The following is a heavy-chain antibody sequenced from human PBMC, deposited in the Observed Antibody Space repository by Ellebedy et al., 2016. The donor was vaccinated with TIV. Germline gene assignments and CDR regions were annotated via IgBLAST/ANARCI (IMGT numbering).Heavy chain of an antibody. V-gene: IGHV5-51*01. CDR2: IYPGDSDT. Sequence: GESLKISCKGSGYSFTSYWIGWVRQMPGKGLEWMGIIYPGDSDTRYSPSFQGQVTIPPGKSISTAYLQWSSLKASDTAMYYCARLWADSFGWGAFDIWGQGTMVTVSS. J-gene: IGHJ3*02. D-gene: IGHD5-18*01. CDR3: ARLWADSFGWGAFDI. CDR1: GYSFTSYW.